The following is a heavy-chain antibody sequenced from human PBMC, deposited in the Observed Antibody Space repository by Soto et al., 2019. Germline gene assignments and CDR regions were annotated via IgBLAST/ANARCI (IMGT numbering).Heavy chain of an antibody. V-gene: IGHV1-46*01. CDR2: INPSGGST. D-gene: IGHD3-3*01. CDR1: GYTFTSYY. J-gene: IGHJ5*02. CDR3: ARADYDFWSGEINWFDP. Sequence: ASVKVSCKASGYTFTSYYMHWVRQAPGQGLEWMGIINPSGGSTSHAQKFQGRVTMTRDTSTSTVYMELSSLRSEDTAVYYCARADYDFWSGEINWFDPWGQGTLVTVSS.